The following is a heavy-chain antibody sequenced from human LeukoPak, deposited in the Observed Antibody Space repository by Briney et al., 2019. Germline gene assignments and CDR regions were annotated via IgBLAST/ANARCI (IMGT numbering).Heavy chain of an antibody. Sequence: PSETLSLICSVSGGSINSYWWSWIRQPAGKGLEFIGRIYTTGRTNYNPSLKSRVSMSVDTSKNKFSLELRSVTAADTAVYFCARAGYTISSYRFDYWGPGALVTVS. V-gene: IGHV4-4*07. J-gene: IGHJ4*02. CDR1: GGSINSYW. D-gene: IGHD3-16*02. CDR3: ARAGYTISSYRFDY. CDR2: IYTTGRT.